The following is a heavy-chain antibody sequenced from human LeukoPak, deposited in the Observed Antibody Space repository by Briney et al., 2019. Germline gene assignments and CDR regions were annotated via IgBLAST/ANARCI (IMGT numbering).Heavy chain of an antibody. V-gene: IGHV3-7*01. Sequence: GGSLRLSCAVSGFTFSDYWMTWVRQAPGRGLEWVANIKEDGSDKQYVDSVQGRFTISRDNAETSLYLQMNSLRAEDTAVYYCVRESSVWVGPGIGRPLDVWGKGTAVTVSS. J-gene: IGHJ6*04. CDR2: IKEDGSDK. CDR1: GFTFSDYW. CDR3: VRESSVWVGPGIGRPLDV. D-gene: IGHD3-16*01.